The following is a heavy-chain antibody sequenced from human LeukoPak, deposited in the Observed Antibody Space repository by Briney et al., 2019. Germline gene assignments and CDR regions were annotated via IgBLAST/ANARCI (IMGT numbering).Heavy chain of an antibody. D-gene: IGHD2-2*01. CDR1: GYTFTSYG. V-gene: IGHV1-18*01. CDR3: ARDLGIPRYQPDIRHDY. Sequence: ASVKVSCKASGYTFTSYGISWVRQAPGQGLEWMGWISAYNGNTNYAQKLQGRVTMTTDTSTSTAYMELRSLRSDDTAVYYCARDLGIPRYQPDIRHDYWGQGTLVTVSS. J-gene: IGHJ4*02. CDR2: ISAYNGNT.